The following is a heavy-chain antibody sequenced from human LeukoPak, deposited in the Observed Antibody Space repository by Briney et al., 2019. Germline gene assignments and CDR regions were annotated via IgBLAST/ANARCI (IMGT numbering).Heavy chain of an antibody. CDR3: ARTRQGYYSDY. D-gene: IGHD2-15*01. CDR1: GFTFSSYG. J-gene: IGHJ4*02. CDR2: ISSSGDST. Sequence: GGSLRLSCAASGFTFSSYGMHWVRQAPGKGLEWVSWISSSGDSTYYADSVKGRFTISRDNAKNSLSLQMDRLRDEDTAVYYCARTRQGYYSDYWGQGTLVTVSS. V-gene: IGHV3-21*01.